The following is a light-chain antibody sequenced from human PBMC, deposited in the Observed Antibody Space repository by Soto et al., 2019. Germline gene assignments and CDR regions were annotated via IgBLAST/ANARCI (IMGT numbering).Light chain of an antibody. CDR2: SNN. CDR1: SSNIGSNA. J-gene: IGLJ1*01. V-gene: IGLV1-44*01. Sequence: QPVLTQPPSASRTPGQRVTISCSGSSSNIGSNAVNWYQHLPGTAPKLLIYSNNQRPSGVPDRFSGSKSGTSASLAISGLQSEDEADYYCAAWDDSLNGYVFGTGTKVTVL. CDR3: AAWDDSLNGYV.